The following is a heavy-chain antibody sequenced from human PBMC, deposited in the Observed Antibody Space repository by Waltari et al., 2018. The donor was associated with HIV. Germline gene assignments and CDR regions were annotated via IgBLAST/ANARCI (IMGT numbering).Heavy chain of an antibody. CDR2: INPNNGGT. CDR1: GYTFTAYY. Sequence: QVQLVQSGAEVKKPGASVKVSCKASGYTFTAYYIHWVRQAPGQGLEWMGWINPNNGGTKYAQKFQGRVTMTRDTPISTADMEMSSLIADDAAVYYCASSSDGGRNWGQGTLVTVSS. V-gene: IGHV1-2*02. J-gene: IGHJ1*01. CDR3: ASSSDGGRN.